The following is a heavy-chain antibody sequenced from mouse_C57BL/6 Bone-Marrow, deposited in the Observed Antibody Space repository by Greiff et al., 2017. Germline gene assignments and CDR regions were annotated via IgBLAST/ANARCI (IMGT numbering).Heavy chain of an antibody. CDR1: GFNIKDDY. J-gene: IGHJ2*01. Sequence: VQLKQSGAELVRPGASVKLSCTASGFNIKDDYMHWVKQRPEQGLEWIGWIDPENGDTEYASKFQGKATITADTSSNTAYLQLSSRTSEDTAVYYCTTYYYGSSFFDYWGQGTTRTVSS. CDR3: TTYYYGSSFFDY. D-gene: IGHD1-1*01. CDR2: IDPENGDT. V-gene: IGHV14-4*01.